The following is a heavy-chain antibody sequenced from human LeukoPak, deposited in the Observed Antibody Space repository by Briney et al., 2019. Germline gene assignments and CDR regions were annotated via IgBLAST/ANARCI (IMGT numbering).Heavy chain of an antibody. CDR1: GFTVSSYY. CDR3: AKDPGWELLYFDY. J-gene: IGHJ4*02. D-gene: IGHD1-26*01. CDR2: IYDGGST. V-gene: IGHV3-66*01. Sequence: GGSLRLSCAASGFTVSSYYMTWVRQAPGKGLEWVSIIYDGGSTYYADSVKGRFSISRDSSKNTLFLQMNSLRAEDTAVYYCAKDPGWELLYFDYWGQGTLVTVSS.